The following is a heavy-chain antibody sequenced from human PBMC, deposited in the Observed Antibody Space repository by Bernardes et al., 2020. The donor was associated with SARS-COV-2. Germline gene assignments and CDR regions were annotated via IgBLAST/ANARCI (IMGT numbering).Heavy chain of an antibody. CDR1: GGSISNSNYY. Sequence: SETLSLTCTVSGGSISNSNYYWGWIRQPPGKGLEWIGSIYSSGTTYKSPSLQSRVTKSVDSSMNQFSLRLTSVTAADTAVYYCVGSSCGRDCYIGDGEPAPQRWTVALIIIPINECKPLQGLSWG. D-gene: IGHD2-21*02. V-gene: IGHV4-39*01. CDR3: VGSSCGRDCYIGDGEPAPQRWTVALIIIPINECKPLQGLS. J-gene: IGHJ5*01. CDR2: IYSSGTT.